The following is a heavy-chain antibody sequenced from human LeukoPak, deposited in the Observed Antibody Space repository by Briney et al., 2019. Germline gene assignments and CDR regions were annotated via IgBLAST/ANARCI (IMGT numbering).Heavy chain of an antibody. CDR1: GDSISSGGYS. V-gene: IGHV4-30-4*07. CDR2: IYNSGST. J-gene: IGHJ4*02. D-gene: IGHD3-22*01. Sequence: SETLSLTCAVSGDSISSGGYSWSWIRQPPGKGLEWIGYIYNSGSTKYNLSLKSRVTISVDTSKNQFSLKLNSVTAADTAIYYCARNGDDSSDYYYFDYWGQGTLVTVSS. CDR3: ARNGDDSSDYYYFDY.